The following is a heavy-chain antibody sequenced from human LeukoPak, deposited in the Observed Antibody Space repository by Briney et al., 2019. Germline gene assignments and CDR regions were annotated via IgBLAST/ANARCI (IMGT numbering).Heavy chain of an antibody. D-gene: IGHD6-19*01. CDR1: GFTFSSYW. J-gene: IGHJ6*02. V-gene: IGHV3-7*05. CDR3: ARYSSTSFRFYSYYYGMDV. CDR2: IKQDGSEN. Sequence: GGSLRLSCAASGFTFSSYWMTWVRQAPGKGLEWVANIKQDGSENYYVDSVKGRFTISRDNAKNSLFLQMNSLRAEDTAVYYCARYSSTSFRFYSYYYGMDVWGQGTTVTVPS.